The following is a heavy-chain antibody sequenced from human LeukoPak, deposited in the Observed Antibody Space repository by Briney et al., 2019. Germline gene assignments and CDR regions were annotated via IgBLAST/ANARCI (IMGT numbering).Heavy chain of an antibody. J-gene: IGHJ4*02. Sequence: RGESLRIFCKGSGYSFTSYWISWVRQLPGKGLEWMGRIDPSDSYTNYSPSFQGHVTISADKSISTAYLQWSSLKASDTAMYYCARYEGQQRVHGYWGQGTLVTVSS. CDR2: IDPSDSYT. V-gene: IGHV5-10-1*01. CDR3: ARYEGQQRVHGY. D-gene: IGHD6-13*01. CDR1: GYSFTSYW.